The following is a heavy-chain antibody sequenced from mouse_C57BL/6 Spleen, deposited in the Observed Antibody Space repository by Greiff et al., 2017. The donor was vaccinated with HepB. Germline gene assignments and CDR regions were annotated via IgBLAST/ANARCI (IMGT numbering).Heavy chain of an antibody. Sequence: DVMLVESGGGLVKPGGSLKLSCAASGFTFSSYAMSWVRQTPEKRLEWVATISDGGSYTYYPDNVKGRFTISRDNAKNNLYLQMSHLKSEDTAMYYCARGYGNLYYFDYWGQGTTLTVSS. J-gene: IGHJ2*01. V-gene: IGHV5-4*03. CDR2: ISDGGSYT. CDR1: GFTFSSYA. CDR3: ARGYGNLYYFDY. D-gene: IGHD2-1*01.